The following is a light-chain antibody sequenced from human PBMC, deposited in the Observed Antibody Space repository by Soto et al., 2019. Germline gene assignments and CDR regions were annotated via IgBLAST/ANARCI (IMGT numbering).Light chain of an antibody. CDR1: ESVSSN. V-gene: IGKV3-15*01. CDR3: QQYDQWPIT. Sequence: VMTQSPASLSVSPGERATLSCRASESVSSNLAWYQQKPGQGPRLLIYGASTRATGIPARFSGSGSGTEFSFTVTSLQSEDFAVYYCQQYDQWPITFGQGTRLEIK. CDR2: GAS. J-gene: IGKJ5*01.